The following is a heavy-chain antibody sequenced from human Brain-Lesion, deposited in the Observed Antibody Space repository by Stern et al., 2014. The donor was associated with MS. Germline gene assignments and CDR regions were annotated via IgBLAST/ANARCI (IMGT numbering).Heavy chain of an antibody. CDR3: ARADYSVSGTPFDY. Sequence: VQLVESGPGLVRPSQTLSLTCTASGGSIPSGRYYWTRIRQTAGQGLGSIVRVYTSGGTNANPSFGSLVTITIESTTHPSSHHLSSVTIADTAVYFCARADYSVSGTPFDYWGQGTLVAV. CDR2: VYTSGGT. CDR1: GGSIPSGRYY. D-gene: IGHD3-10*01. J-gene: IGHJ4*02. V-gene: IGHV4-61*02.